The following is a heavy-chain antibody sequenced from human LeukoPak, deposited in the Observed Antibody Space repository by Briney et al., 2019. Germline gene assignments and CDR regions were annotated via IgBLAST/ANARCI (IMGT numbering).Heavy chain of an antibody. Sequence: ASVKVSCKASGGTFSSYAISWVRQAPGQGLEWMGGIIPIFGTANYAQKFQGRVTITADESTSTAYMELSSLRSEDTAVYYCAKDRYSGSYSLPYFDYWGQGTLVTVSS. CDR1: GGTFSSYA. CDR2: IIPIFGTA. V-gene: IGHV1-69*13. D-gene: IGHD1-26*01. CDR3: AKDRYSGSYSLPYFDY. J-gene: IGHJ4*02.